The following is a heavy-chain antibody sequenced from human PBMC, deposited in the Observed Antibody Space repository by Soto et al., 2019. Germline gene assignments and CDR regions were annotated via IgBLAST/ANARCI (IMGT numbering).Heavy chain of an antibody. CDR3: AREGVAPDYYYGMDV. V-gene: IGHV1-18*01. CDR2: ISRYNGYT. J-gene: IGHJ6*02. CDR1: GYTFTRSG. Sequence: QVQLVQSGAEVKKPGASVKVSCKASGYTFTRSGISWVRQAPGQGPEWMGWISRYNGYTNYAQTFQCRFTMTTDTSTRTADMELRSLRSDDTAVYYCAREGVAPDYYYGMDVWGQGTPVTVSS.